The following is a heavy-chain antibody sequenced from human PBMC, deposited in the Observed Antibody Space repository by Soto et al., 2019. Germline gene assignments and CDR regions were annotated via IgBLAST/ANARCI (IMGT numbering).Heavy chain of an antibody. J-gene: IGHJ6*02. CDR1: GYTFTSYY. D-gene: IGHD3-10*02. CDR3: ARDVRGGRRGMDV. Sequence: QVQLVQSGAEVKKPGASVKVSCKASGYTFTSYYMHWVRQAPGQGLEWMGIINPSGGSTSYAQKFQGRVTMTRDTSTSTVYMELSSLRSEDTAMYYCARDVRGGRRGMDVWGQGTTVTVSS. CDR2: INPSGGST. V-gene: IGHV1-46*01.